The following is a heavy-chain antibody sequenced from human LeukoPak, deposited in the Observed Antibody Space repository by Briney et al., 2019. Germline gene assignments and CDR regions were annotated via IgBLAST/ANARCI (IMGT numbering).Heavy chain of an antibody. Sequence: PGGSLRLSCAVSGIRFRSLWMNWVRQAPEKGLVWISLIKTDGTTTNYGDSVRGRFTISRDNSKNTLYLQMNSLRVDDTAVYYCVRGGVGTSGYFDYWGQGTLVTVSS. CDR3: VRGGVGTSGYFDY. D-gene: IGHD3-10*01. V-gene: IGHV3-74*01. J-gene: IGHJ4*02. CDR1: GIRFRSLW. CDR2: IKTDGTTT.